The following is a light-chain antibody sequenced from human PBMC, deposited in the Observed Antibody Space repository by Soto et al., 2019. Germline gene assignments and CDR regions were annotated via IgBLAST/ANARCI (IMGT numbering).Light chain of an antibody. CDR2: GVS. CDR3: CSYTSSTNYV. Sequence: QSVPTPPASVSGSPGQSITISCTVTTSDVSIYNYVSWYQQHPGKAPKLMIYGVSNRPSGVSNRFSGAKSGHTASLTISGLQVEDEADYYCCSYTSSTNYVFGPGTKLTVL. V-gene: IGLV2-14*01. CDR1: TSDVSIYNY. J-gene: IGLJ1*01.